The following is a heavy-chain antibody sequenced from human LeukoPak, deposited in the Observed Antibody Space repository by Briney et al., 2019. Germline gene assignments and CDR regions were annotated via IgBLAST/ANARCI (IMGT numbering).Heavy chain of an antibody. D-gene: IGHD5-18*01. CDR3: ARDAVDTANAV. CDR1: RDTNTTDK. J-gene: IGHJ6*02. V-gene: IGHV3-74*01. Sequence: GGTQRHTGAAPRDTNTTDKKHRDRHTPKKEQKTVSHINSDGSITSYADSVKGRFTISRDNAKNTLYLQMNSLRAEDTAVYYCARDAVDTANAVWGQGTTVTVSS. CDR2: INSDGSIT.